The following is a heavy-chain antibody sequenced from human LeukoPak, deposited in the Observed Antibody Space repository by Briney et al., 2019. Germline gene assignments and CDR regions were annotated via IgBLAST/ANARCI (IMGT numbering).Heavy chain of an antibody. V-gene: IGHV4-34*01. CDR1: GGSFSGYY. Sequence: KPSETLSLTCAVYGGSFSGYYWSWIRQPPGKGLEWIGEINHSGSTNYNPSLKSRVTISVDTSKNQFSLKLSSVTAADTAVYYCARRRVPAALDYWGQGTLVTVSS. CDR2: INHSGST. D-gene: IGHD2-2*01. CDR3: ARRRVPAALDY. J-gene: IGHJ4*02.